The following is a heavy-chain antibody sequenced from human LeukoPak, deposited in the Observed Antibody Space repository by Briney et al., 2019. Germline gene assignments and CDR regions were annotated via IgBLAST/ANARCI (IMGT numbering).Heavy chain of an antibody. J-gene: IGHJ5*02. Sequence: KPSETLSLTCTVSGGSISSYYLSWIRQPRGKGLEWIGYIYYSGSTNYNPSLKSRVTISVDTSKNQFSLKLSSVTAADTAVYYCERESGSARSWSNWFDPWGQGTLVTASS. D-gene: IGHD6-13*01. CDR1: GGSISSYY. CDR2: IYYSGST. CDR3: ERESGSARSWSNWFDP. V-gene: IGHV4-59*01.